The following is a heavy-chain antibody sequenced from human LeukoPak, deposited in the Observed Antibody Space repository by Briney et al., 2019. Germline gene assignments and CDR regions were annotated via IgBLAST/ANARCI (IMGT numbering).Heavy chain of an antibody. V-gene: IGHV1-2*02. J-gene: IGHJ4*02. Sequence: ASVKVSRKASGYTFTGYYMHWVRQAPGQGLEWMGWINPNSGGTNYAQKFQGSVTMTRDTSISTAYMELSRLRSDDTAVYYCARAEYCSSTSCYPSSGWFHYFDYWGQGTLVTVSS. D-gene: IGHD2-2*01. CDR3: ARAEYCSSTSCYPSSGWFHYFDY. CDR2: INPNSGGT. CDR1: GYTFTGYY.